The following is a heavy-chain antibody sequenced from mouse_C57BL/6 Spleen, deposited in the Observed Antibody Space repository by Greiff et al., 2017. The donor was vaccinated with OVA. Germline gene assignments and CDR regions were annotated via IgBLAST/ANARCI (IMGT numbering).Heavy chain of an antibody. D-gene: IGHD1-1*01. V-gene: IGHV1-82*01. CDR3: AIYYYGSSWGFDY. CDR1: GYAFSSSW. CDR2: IYPGDGDT. Sequence: VKLMESGPELVKPGASVKISCKASGYAFSSSWMNWVKQRPGKGLEWIGRIYPGDGDTNYNGKFKGKATLTADKSSSTAYMQLSSLTSEDSAVYFCAIYYYGSSWGFDYWGQGTTLTVSS. J-gene: IGHJ2*01.